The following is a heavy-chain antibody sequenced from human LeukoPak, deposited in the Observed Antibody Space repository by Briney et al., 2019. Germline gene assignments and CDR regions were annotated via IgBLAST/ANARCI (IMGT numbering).Heavy chain of an antibody. D-gene: IGHD3-16*02. Sequence: GASVKVSCKASEYTFTSYGINWVRQATGQGLEWMGWMNPNSGNTAYAQKLQGRVTMTRNTSISTAYMELSSLRSEDTAVYYCARVSVWGSYRYSAYWGQGTLVTVSS. J-gene: IGHJ4*02. CDR2: MNPNSGNT. CDR1: EYTFTSYG. V-gene: IGHV1-8*01. CDR3: ARVSVWGSYRYSAY.